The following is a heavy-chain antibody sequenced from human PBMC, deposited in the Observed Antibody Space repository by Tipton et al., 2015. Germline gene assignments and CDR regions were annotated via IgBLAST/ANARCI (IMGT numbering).Heavy chain of an antibody. CDR2: INVDGAT. Sequence: SLRLSCAASGLSVSGNSMSWVRQPPGKRLEWVSLINVDGATYYADSVKGRFTISKYTSKKSLYLQMDSLRADDSALYYCATVLGTFFPAWGQGSLVTVSS. V-gene: IGHV3-53*01. J-gene: IGHJ5*02. D-gene: IGHD3-16*01. CDR1: GLSVSGNS. CDR3: ATVLGTFFPA.